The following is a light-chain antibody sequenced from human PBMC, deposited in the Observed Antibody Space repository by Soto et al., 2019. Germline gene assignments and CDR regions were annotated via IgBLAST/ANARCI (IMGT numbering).Light chain of an antibody. CDR3: QQYGSSPGT. J-gene: IGKJ5*01. V-gene: IGKV1-NL1*01. CDR2: SAS. Sequence: DIQLTQSPSFLSASVGDRITITCRASQGISNYLAWYQQKPGKAPELLVYSASSRATGIPDRFSGSGSGTDFTLTISRLEPEDFAVHYCQQYGSSPGTFGQGTRLEIK. CDR1: QGISNY.